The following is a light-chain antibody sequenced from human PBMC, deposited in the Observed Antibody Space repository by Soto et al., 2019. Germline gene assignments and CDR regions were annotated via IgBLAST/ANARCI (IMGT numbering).Light chain of an antibody. CDR1: RSDVGGYNY. CDR2: EVT. Sequence: QSALTQPASVSGSPGQSITISCTGTRSDVGGYNYVSWYQHHPGKAPKLLIYEVTNRPAEVSNRFSGSKSGITASLTISGLQSEDEADYYCSSYTNSNTLLFGGGTKLTVL. CDR3: SSYTNSNTLL. J-gene: IGLJ3*02. V-gene: IGLV2-14*01.